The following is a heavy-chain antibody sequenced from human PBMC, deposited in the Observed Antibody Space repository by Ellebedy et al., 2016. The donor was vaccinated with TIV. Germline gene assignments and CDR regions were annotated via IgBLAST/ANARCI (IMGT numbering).Heavy chain of an antibody. Sequence: GGSLRLSXAASGFTFINYAMHWVRQAPGKGLEWVAALSYDGSNEYYADSVKGRVTISRDESNNTLFLQMNSLRTEDTAVYYCARVRGSGQDHYYMDVWGKGTTVTVSS. V-gene: IGHV3-30-3*01. J-gene: IGHJ6*03. D-gene: IGHD3-10*01. CDR3: ARVRGSGQDHYYMDV. CDR1: GFTFINYA. CDR2: LSYDGSNE.